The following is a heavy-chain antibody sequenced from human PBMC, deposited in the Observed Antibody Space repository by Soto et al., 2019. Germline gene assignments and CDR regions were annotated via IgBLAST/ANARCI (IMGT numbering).Heavy chain of an antibody. CDR3: VRDYLERAYSYRLDY. CDR2: IYSSGAT. CDR1: GFIVNKNY. J-gene: IGHJ4*02. D-gene: IGHD3-16*02. V-gene: IGHV3-53*01. Sequence: LRLSCVAPGFIVNKNYMTWVRQAPGKGLEWVSVIYSSGATNFADSVRGRFTISRDDAKNTMYLQMNNLRVEDTAVYYCVRDYLERAYSYRLDYWGQGTPVTVSS.